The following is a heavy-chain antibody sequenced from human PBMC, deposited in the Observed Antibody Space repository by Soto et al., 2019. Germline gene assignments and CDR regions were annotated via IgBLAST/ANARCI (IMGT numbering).Heavy chain of an antibody. CDR3: ARVYGSSGWYGLDY. V-gene: IGHV4-4*02. J-gene: IGHJ4*02. Sequence: TSETLSLTCAVSGGSISSSNWWSWVRQPPGKGLEWIGEIYHSGSTNYNPSLKSRVTISVDKSKNQFSLKLSSVTAADTAVYYCARVYGSSGWYGLDYWGQGTLVTVSS. CDR1: GGSISSSNW. D-gene: IGHD6-19*01. CDR2: IYHSGST.